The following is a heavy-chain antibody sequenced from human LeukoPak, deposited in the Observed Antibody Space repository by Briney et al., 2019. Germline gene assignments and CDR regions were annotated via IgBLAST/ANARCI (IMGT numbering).Heavy chain of an antibody. CDR2: IKEDGGET. J-gene: IGHJ6*03. V-gene: IGHV3-7*01. Sequence: GGSLRLSCAASGFTFRTFGMNWVRQAPGKGLEWVANIKEDGGETYYVGSVKGRFTVSRDNAKNSLYLQMNSLRVEDTAIYYCATRKCSISACRASSYRCMDDWGKGTTVTVSS. CDR1: GFTFRTFG. CDR3: ATRKCSISACRASSYRCMDD. D-gene: IGHD2-2*01.